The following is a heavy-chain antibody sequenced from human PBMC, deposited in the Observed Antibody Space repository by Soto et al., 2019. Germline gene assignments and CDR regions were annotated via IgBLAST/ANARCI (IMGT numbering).Heavy chain of an antibody. Sequence: QVQLVESGGGLVKPGGSLRLSCAASGFTFSHYYMSWIRQAPGKGLEWVSYISNSGGTIYYADSVKGRLTISRDNARNSLSLQMNSLRAEDTAVYYCARGIAVAGTFWFDSWGQGTLVTVSS. D-gene: IGHD6-19*01. V-gene: IGHV3-11*01. CDR3: ARGIAVAGTFWFDS. J-gene: IGHJ5*01. CDR2: ISNSGGTI. CDR1: GFTFSHYY.